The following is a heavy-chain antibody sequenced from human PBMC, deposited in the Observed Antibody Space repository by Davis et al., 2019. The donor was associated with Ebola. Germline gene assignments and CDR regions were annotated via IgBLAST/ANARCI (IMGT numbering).Heavy chain of an antibody. V-gene: IGHV3-9*01. J-gene: IGHJ4*02. Sequence: GGSLRLSCAASGFTFHASATHWVRQAPGKGLGWASGITWNTGSIGYADSVKGRFTISRDNAKNSLYLQMNSLRAEETALYYCAKDIAGVTTGADYWGQGTLVTVSS. CDR2: ITWNTGSI. CDR3: AKDIAGVTTGADY. CDR1: GFTFHASA. D-gene: IGHD1-1*01.